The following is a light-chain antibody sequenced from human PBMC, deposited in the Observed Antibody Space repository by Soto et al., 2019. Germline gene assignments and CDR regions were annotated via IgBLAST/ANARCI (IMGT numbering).Light chain of an antibody. CDR3: NPYTISNTPFV. V-gene: IGLV2-11*01. J-gene: IGLJ1*01. CDR2: DVS. Sequence: QSALTQPRSVSGSPGQSVTISCTGTSSDVGGYNYVSWYQQHPGKAPKLMIYDVSKRPSGVPDRFSGSKSGNTASLTISGLRAEDVSYYYCNPYTISNTPFVF. CDR1: SSDVGGYNY.